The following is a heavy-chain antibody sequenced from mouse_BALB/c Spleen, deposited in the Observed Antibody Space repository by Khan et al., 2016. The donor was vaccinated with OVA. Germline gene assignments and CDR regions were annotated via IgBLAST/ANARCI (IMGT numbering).Heavy chain of an antibody. D-gene: IGHD1-1*01. V-gene: IGHV1S81*02. Sequence: VQLQQSGAELVKAGASVKMSCKASGYTFTSYWMHWVKQRLGQGLEWFAETNPTNGRTYYNEKFKSKATLTVDKSSSTAYLLLSGPTCEDSAVYYGERIKKIVATYFDYWGQGTTLRVSS. CDR1: GYTFTSYW. CDR2: TNPTNGRT. CDR3: ERIKKIVATYFDY. J-gene: IGHJ2*01.